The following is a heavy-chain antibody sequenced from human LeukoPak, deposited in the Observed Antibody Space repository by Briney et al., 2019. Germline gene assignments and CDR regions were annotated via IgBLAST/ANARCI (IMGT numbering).Heavy chain of an antibody. CDR3: TTGPSYGYEW. CDR1: GMTFSDHW. Sequence: GGPLRLSCAASGMTFSDHWMHWFRQVSGKGLVWVSLIKTDGRTTIYADSVKGRFTISRDNGKSTLYLQMNSLRAEDTAIYYCTTGPSYGYEWWGQGTVVTVSS. CDR2: IKTDGRTT. V-gene: IGHV3-74*01. D-gene: IGHD3-16*01. J-gene: IGHJ1*01.